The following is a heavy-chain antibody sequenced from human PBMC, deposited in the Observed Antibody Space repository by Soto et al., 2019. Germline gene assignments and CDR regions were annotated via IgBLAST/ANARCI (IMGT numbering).Heavy chain of an antibody. Sequence: SETLSLTCTVSGGSISSYYWSWIRQPPWKGLEWIGYIYYSGSTNYNPSLKSRVTISVDTSKNQFSLKLSSVAAADTAVYYCARGFNWNVDCWGQGTLVTVSS. J-gene: IGHJ4*02. V-gene: IGHV4-59*01. CDR2: IYYSGST. CDR1: GGSISSYY. CDR3: ARGFNWNVDC. D-gene: IGHD1-1*01.